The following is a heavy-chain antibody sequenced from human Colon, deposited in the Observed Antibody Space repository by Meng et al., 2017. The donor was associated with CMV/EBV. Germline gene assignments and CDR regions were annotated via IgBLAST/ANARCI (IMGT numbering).Heavy chain of an antibody. CDR3: AKDSREYESSFDY. CDR2: IYSGGSST. CDR1: GFTFSSYA. V-gene: IGHV3-23*03. D-gene: IGHD2/OR15-2a*01. J-gene: IGHJ4*02. Sequence: GESLKISCAASGFTFSSYAMSWVRQAPGKGLEWVSVIYSGGSSTYYADSVKGRFTISRDNSKNTLYLQMNSLRVEDTAVYYCAKDSREYESSFDYWGQGTLVTVSS.